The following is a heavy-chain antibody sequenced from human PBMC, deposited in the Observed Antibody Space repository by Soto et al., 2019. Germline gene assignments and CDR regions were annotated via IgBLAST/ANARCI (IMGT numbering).Heavy chain of an antibody. J-gene: IGHJ4*02. V-gene: IGHV3-30*03. CDR2: ISYDGSNK. CDR3: ARGPGYYFDY. Sequence: GGSRLSCAASGFTFSSYGMHWVRQAPGKGLEWVAVISYDGSNKYYADSVKGRFTISRDNSKNTLYLQMGSLRAEDMAVYYCARGPGYYFDYWGQGTLVTVSS. CDR1: GFTFSSYG.